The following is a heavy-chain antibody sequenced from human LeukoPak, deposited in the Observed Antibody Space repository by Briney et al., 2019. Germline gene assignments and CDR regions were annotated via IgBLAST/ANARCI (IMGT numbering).Heavy chain of an antibody. J-gene: IGHJ5*02. CDR1: GFTFSSYG. D-gene: IGHD6-19*01. Sequence: GGSLRLSCAASGFTFSSYGMHWVRQAPGKGLEWVAVIWYDGSNKYYADSVKGRFTISRDNSKNTLYLQMNSLRAEDTAVYYCAKDRGIAVTNRFDPWGQGTLVTVSS. V-gene: IGHV3-33*06. CDR3: AKDRGIAVTNRFDP. CDR2: IWYDGSNK.